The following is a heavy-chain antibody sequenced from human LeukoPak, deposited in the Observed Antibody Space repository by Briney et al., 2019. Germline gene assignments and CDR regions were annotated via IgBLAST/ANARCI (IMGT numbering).Heavy chain of an antibody. CDR1: GFTFSSDG. CDR3: ARGGWYTDY. CDR2: ISYDGSNK. Sequence: GGSLRLSCAASGFTFSSDGMHWVRQAPGKGLEWVAVISYDGSNKYYADSVKGRFTISRDNSKNTLYLQMNSLRAEDTAVYYCARGGWYTDYWGQGTLVTVSS. D-gene: IGHD6-19*01. J-gene: IGHJ4*02. V-gene: IGHV3-30*03.